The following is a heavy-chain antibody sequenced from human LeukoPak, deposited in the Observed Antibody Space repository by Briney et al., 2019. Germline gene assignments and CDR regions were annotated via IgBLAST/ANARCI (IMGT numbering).Heavy chain of an antibody. Sequence: SLTLSHPPSLFTLNSYAMSWVLHAPAPRLESVSAISGSGGSTYYADPVKRRFTLSRNNSKNTLYLQMNSLRAEDTAVYYCAKDWAGVTSKPFDYWGQGTLVTVSS. V-gene: IGHV3-23*01. CDR3: AKDWAGVTSKPFDY. CDR2: ISGSGGST. CDR1: LFTLNSYA. J-gene: IGHJ4*02. D-gene: IGHD4-11*01.